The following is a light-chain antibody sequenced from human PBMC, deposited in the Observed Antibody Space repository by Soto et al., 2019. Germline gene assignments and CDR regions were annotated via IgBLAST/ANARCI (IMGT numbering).Light chain of an antibody. J-gene: IGKJ2*01. V-gene: IGKV3-15*01. CDR2: RAS. CDR3: QQYSTWPPRYT. Sequence: EIVMTQSPATLSVPPGGRATLSCSASQSVSSYLAWYQQRPGQPPRLLIYRASTRATGIPARFSGSGSGTEFSLTISSLQSEDFAVYYCQQYSTWPPRYTFGQETKLEI. CDR1: QSVSSY.